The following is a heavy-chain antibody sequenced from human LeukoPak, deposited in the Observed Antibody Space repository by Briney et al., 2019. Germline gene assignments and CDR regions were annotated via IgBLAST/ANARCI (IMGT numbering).Heavy chain of an antibody. CDR1: GASINTDSYY. Sequence: SETLSLTCTVSGASINTDSYYWSWIRQVPGKGLEWIGHIYDSGNTNYNPSLKSRVTILADTSKSQFSLKLNSVTAADTAVYFCATRRGFELFFDLWGQGTRVTVSS. J-gene: IGHJ4*02. D-gene: IGHD3-10*01. V-gene: IGHV4-61*01. CDR3: ATRRGFELFFDL. CDR2: IYDSGNT.